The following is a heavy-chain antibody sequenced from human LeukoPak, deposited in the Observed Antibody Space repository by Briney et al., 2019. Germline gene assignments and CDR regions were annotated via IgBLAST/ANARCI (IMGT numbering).Heavy chain of an antibody. V-gene: IGHV1-46*03. Sequence: ASVKVSCKASRCTFTSYYMHWVRQAPGQGLDWMGMINPSGGGTSYAQKFQGRVTMTRDTSTSTVYMELSSLRSEDTAVYHCARIHDSNYGFDYWGQGTLVTVSS. J-gene: IGHJ4*02. D-gene: IGHD4-11*01. CDR1: RCTFTSYY. CDR3: ARIHDSNYGFDY. CDR2: INPSGGGT.